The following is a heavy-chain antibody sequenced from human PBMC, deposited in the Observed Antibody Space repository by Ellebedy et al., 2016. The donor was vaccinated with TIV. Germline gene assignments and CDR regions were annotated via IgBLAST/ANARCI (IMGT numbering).Heavy chain of an antibody. CDR1: GFTFSYYS. CDR3: ARLGRKGANYYNGMDV. J-gene: IGHJ6*02. D-gene: IGHD3-16*01. V-gene: IGHV3-48*01. CDR2: TSVTTSDI. Sequence: PGGSLRLSCAASGFTFSYYSINWVRQAPGTGLEWVSFTSVTTSDIYYADPVKGRFTVSRDNARNSLYLQMNSLRAEDTAVYYWARLGRKGANYYNGMDVWGQGTTVTVSS.